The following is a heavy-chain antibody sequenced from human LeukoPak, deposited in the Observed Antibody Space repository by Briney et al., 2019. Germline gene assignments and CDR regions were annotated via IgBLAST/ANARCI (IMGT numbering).Heavy chain of an antibody. CDR2: ISGSGSDT. CDR3: AKSAGVVVPAAPPEDY. CDR1: GITFSDYY. V-gene: IGHV3-11*03. D-gene: IGHD2-2*01. Sequence: PGGSLRLSCVASGITFSDYYMNWLRQAPGKGLEWVSYISGSGSDTNYADSVKGRFTISRDNAKNSFYLQMNNLRVEDTAVYYCAKSAGVVVPAAPPEDYWGQGTLVTVSS. J-gene: IGHJ4*02.